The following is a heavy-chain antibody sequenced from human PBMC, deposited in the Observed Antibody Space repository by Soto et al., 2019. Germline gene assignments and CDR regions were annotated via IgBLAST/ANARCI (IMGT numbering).Heavy chain of an antibody. D-gene: IGHD2-15*01. CDR2: ISTSSSTI. J-gene: IGHJ4*02. CDR3: ARGCSGGSCYSTPPLYYFDY. CDR1: GFTFSTYS. Sequence: PGGSLRLSCAASGFTFSTYSMNWVRQAPGKGLEWVSYISTSSSTIYYADSVKGRFTISRDNAKNSLYLQMNSLRAEDTAVYYCARGCSGGSCYSTPPLYYFDYWGQGTLVTVSS. V-gene: IGHV3-48*01.